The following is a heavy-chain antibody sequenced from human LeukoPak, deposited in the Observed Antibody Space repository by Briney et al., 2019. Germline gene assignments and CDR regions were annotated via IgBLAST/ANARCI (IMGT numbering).Heavy chain of an antibody. CDR2: MNPNSGNT. V-gene: IGHV1-8*01. J-gene: IGHJ4*02. CDR3: ARGDFAAADYYFDY. Sequence: ASVKVSCKASGYTFTSYDINWVRQATGQGLEWMGWMNPNSGNTDYAQKFQGRVTMTRNTSISTAYMELSSLRSEDTAVYYCARGDFAAADYYFDYWGQGTLVTVSS. CDR1: GYTFTSYD. D-gene: IGHD6-13*01.